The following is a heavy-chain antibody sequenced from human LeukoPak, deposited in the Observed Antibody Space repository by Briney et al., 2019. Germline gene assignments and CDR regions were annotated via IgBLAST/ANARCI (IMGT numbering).Heavy chain of an antibody. V-gene: IGHV3-7*02. CDR2: IKQDGSEK. CDR1: GFTLSTSW. CDR3: ARGDYYDRRFDN. J-gene: IGHJ4*02. Sequence: GGSLRLSCSASGFTLSTSWMNWVRQAPGKGLEWVADIKQDGSEKYYVDSVKGRFTISRDNAKNSLYLHLNSLRAEDTAVYYCARGDYYDRRFDNWGQGTLVTVSS. D-gene: IGHD3-22*01.